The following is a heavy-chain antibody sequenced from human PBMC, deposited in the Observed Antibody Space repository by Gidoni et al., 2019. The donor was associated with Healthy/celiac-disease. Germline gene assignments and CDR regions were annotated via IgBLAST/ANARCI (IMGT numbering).Heavy chain of an antibody. D-gene: IGHD3-9*01. CDR1: GYTFTSYG. J-gene: IGHJ4*02. CDR2: ISAYNGNT. V-gene: IGHV1-18*04. Sequence: QFQLVQSGAEVTKPGASVKVSCKCSGYTFTSYGISWVRQAPGKGLEWMGWISAYNGNTNYAQKLQGRVTMTTDTSTSTAYMELRSLRSDDTAVYYCARVNDILTGHIEDYWGQGTLVTVSS. CDR3: ARVNDILTGHIEDY.